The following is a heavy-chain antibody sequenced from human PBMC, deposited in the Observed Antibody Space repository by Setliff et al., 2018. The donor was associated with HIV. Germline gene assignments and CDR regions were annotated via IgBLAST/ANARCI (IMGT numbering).Heavy chain of an antibody. D-gene: IGHD6-6*01. CDR2: IKRKIDGGTT. V-gene: IGHV3-15*01. CDR1: GFTFSNAW. J-gene: IGHJ3*02. CDR3: TTRVLNSSSPGQVHAFDI. Sequence: PGGSLRLSCAASGFTFSNAWMTWVRQAPGKGLEWVGLIKRKIDGGTTDYAAPVKGRFTISRDDSKNTVYLQMSSLKIEDTAVYYCTTRVLNSSSPGQVHAFDIWGQGTMVTVSS.